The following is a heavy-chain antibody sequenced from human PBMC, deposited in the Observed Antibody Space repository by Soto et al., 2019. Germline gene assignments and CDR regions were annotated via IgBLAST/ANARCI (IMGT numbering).Heavy chain of an antibody. CDR2: IYYSGST. CDR3: ARETTYGSGSYHFDY. Sequence: SETLSLTCTVSGGSISSGGYYWSWIRQHPGKGLEWIGYIYYSGSTYYNPSLKSRVTISVDTSKNQFSLKLSSVTAADTAVYYCARETTYGSGSYHFDYWGQGTLVTVSS. J-gene: IGHJ4*02. CDR1: GGSISSGGYY. D-gene: IGHD3-10*01. V-gene: IGHV4-31*03.